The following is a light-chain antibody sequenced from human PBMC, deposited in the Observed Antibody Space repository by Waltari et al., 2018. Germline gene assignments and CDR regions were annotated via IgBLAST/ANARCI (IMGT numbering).Light chain of an antibody. CDR1: QDISNY. J-gene: IGKJ3*01. V-gene: IGKV1-33*01. Sequence: DIQMTQSPSSLSASVGDRVSITRQASQDISNYLNWYQQKPGKAPNLLIHDASKLETGVPSRFSGSQSGTHFTLIISSLQPEDVATYYCQRYDNLPVFAFGPGTKVDIK. CDR3: QRYDNLPVFA. CDR2: DAS.